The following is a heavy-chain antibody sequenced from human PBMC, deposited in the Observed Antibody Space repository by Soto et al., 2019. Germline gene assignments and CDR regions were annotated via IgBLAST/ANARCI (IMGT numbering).Heavy chain of an antibody. CDR3: ARQIYQLHNGLDP. J-gene: IGHJ5*02. Sequence: EVQLVESGGGLVQPGGSLRLSCAASGFTFSSYWMSWVRQAPGKGLEWVANIKQDGSEKYYVDSVKGPFTISRDNAKNSLYLQMISLRAEDTAVYYCARQIYQLHNGLDPWGQGTLVSVSS. V-gene: IGHV3-7*03. CDR1: GFTFSSYW. CDR2: IKQDGSEK. D-gene: IGHD2-2*01.